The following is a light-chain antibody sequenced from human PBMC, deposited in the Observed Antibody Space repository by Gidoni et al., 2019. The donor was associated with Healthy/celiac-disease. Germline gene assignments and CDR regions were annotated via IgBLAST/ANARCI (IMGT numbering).Light chain of an antibody. V-gene: IGKV3-11*01. CDR2: EAS. Sequence: TASIQSPAPLSLSPGERATLSFRASQRVSSYSAWYQQKPGQAPRPLIDEASNRATSSPARFSGSGSGTDYTITISSLEHEDFAVYYCQQRNNWPLTFGGGTKVEIK. J-gene: IGKJ4*01. CDR3: QQRNNWPLT. CDR1: QRVSSY.